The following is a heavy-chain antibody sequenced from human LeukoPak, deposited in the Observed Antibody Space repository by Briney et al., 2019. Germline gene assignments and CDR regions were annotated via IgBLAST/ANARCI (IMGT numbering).Heavy chain of an antibody. CDR1: GFTFSDLW. V-gene: IGHV3-7*01. CDR3: VRESRPGGAMGLYHNLDY. D-gene: IGHD1-1*01. CDR2: IKEDGTEK. J-gene: IGHJ4*02. Sequence: PGGSLRLSCAGSGFTFSDLWMTWVRQTPGKGLEWVANIKEDGTEKNLVDSVKGRFTISRDNTKNLLILEMNNLRGDDTAIYYCVRESRPGGAMGLYHNLDYWGQGTLVAVSS.